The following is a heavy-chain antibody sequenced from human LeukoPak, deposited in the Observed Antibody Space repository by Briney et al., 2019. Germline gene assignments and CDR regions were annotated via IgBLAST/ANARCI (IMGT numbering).Heavy chain of an antibody. J-gene: IGHJ4*02. V-gene: IGHV1-18*01. D-gene: IGHD3-10*01. CDR2: ISAYNGNT. Sequence: GASVKVSCKASGYTFTSYGISWVRQAPGQGLEWMGWISAYNGNTNYAQKLQGRVTMTTDTSTSTAYMELRSLRSDDTAVYYCARDPVYDLVWFGEPNTNDYWGQGTLVTVSS. CDR3: ARDPVYDLVWFGEPNTNDY. CDR1: GYTFTSYG.